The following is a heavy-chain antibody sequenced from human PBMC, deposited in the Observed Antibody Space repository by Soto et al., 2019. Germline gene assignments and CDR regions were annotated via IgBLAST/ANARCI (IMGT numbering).Heavy chain of an antibody. CDR1: GFTFSDYY. CDR2: ISSSSSYT. Sequence: GGSLRLSCAASGFTFSDYYMSWIRQAPGKGLEWVSYISSSSSYTNYADSVKGRFTISRDNAKNSLYLQMNSLRAEDTAVYYCASSTAMVTDFDYWGQGTLVTVSS. V-gene: IGHV3-11*06. D-gene: IGHD5-18*01. CDR3: ASSTAMVTDFDY. J-gene: IGHJ4*02.